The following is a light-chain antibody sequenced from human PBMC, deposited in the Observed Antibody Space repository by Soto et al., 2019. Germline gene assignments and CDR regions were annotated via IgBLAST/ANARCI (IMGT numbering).Light chain of an antibody. CDR1: QSISSTY. Sequence: SVLTQSPGTLSLSPGEGATHSCRTSQSISSTYLAWYQQRPGQAPRLLIYAASSRATGIPDRFSGSGSGTDFTLTISRLEPEDFAVYYCQQYFGSLYTFGQGTKLEIK. CDR3: QQYFGSLYT. V-gene: IGKV3-20*01. CDR2: AAS. J-gene: IGKJ2*01.